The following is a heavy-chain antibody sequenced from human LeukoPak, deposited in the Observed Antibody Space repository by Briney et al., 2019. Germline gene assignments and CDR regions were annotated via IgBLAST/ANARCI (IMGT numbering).Heavy chain of an antibody. CDR1: GFTVSSNY. D-gene: IGHD3-22*01. CDR3: AREPYYYDSSGLYAFDI. J-gene: IGHJ3*02. Sequence: GGSLRLSCAASGFTVSSNYMSWVRQAPGKGLEWVSVIYSGGSTYYADSVKGRFTISRDNSKNTLYLQMNSLRAEDTAVYYCAREPYYYDSSGLYAFDIWGQGTMVTVSS. CDR2: IYSGGST. V-gene: IGHV3-53*01.